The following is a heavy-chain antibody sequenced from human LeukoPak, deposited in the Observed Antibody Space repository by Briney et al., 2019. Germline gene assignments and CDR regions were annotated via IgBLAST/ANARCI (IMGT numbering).Heavy chain of an antibody. Sequence: PGGSLRLSCAGSGFIFSNYGMNWVRQAPGKGLEWVSYISSSGTTIYYADSVKGRFTISRDNAKKSLYLQMNSLRAEDTAVYYCARAGYYGDYYFDYWGQGTLVTVSS. CDR1: GFIFSNYG. D-gene: IGHD4-17*01. J-gene: IGHJ4*02. V-gene: IGHV3-48*01. CDR3: ARAGYYGDYYFDY. CDR2: ISSSGTTI.